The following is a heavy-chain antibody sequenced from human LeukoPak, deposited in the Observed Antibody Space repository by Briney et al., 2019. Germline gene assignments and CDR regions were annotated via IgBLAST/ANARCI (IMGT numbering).Heavy chain of an antibody. Sequence: ASVKVSCKASGYTFTSYDINWVRQATGQGLEWMGWMNPNSGNTGYAQKFQGRVTMTRNTSISTAYMELSSLRSEDTAVYYCARRIAVAGRPLYGMDVWGQGTTVTVSS. CDR2: MNPNSGNT. CDR1: GYTFTSYD. CDR3: ARRIAVAGRPLYGMDV. J-gene: IGHJ6*02. V-gene: IGHV1-8*01. D-gene: IGHD6-19*01.